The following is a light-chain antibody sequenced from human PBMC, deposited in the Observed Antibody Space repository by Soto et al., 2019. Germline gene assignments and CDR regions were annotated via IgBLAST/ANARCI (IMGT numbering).Light chain of an antibody. CDR1: SSDVGGYKY. J-gene: IGLJ2*01. CDR3: SSYTSSSTLEV. CDR2: DVS. Sequence: QSALTQPAYVSGSPGQSITISCTGTSSDVGGYKYVSWYQQHPGKAPKLMIYDVSNRPSGVSNRFSGSKSGNTASLTISGLQAADEADYYCSSYTSSSTLEVLGGGTKVTVL. V-gene: IGLV2-14*01.